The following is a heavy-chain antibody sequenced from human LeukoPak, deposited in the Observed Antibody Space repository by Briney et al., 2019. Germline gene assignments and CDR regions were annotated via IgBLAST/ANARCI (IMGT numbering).Heavy chain of an antibody. J-gene: IGHJ5*02. CDR2: IYYTGST. V-gene: IGHV4-59*12. Sequence: SETLSLICNVSGGSISSYYWGWIRQPPGKGLEWIGYIYYTGSTNYSPSLRSRVTISLDTSKNQFSLTLRSVTAADTAVYYCARDRDTSTWYWGWFDPWGQGALVTVSS. D-gene: IGHD2-8*02. CDR1: GGSISSYY. CDR3: ARDRDTSTWYWGWFDP.